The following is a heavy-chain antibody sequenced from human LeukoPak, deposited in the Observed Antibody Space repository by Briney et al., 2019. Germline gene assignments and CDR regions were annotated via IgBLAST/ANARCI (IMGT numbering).Heavy chain of an antibody. CDR1: DNSISSYY. V-gene: IGHV4-59*01. D-gene: IGHD1-1*01. Sequence: SETLSLTCIVSDNSISSYYWSWIRQPPGKGLEWIGYIYYSGNTNYNPSLKSRVTISVDTSNNQFSLKLSSVTAADTAVYYCARTMTRYNWNALAYWGRGTLITVSS. CDR2: IYYSGNT. J-gene: IGHJ4*02. CDR3: ARTMTRYNWNALAY.